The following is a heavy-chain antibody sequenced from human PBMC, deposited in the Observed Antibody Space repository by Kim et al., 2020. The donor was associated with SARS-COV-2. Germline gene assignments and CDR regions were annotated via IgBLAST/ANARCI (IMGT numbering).Heavy chain of an antibody. CDR1: GGTFSSYA. J-gene: IGHJ4*02. V-gene: IGHV1-69*13. D-gene: IGHD3-10*02. CDR2: IIPIFGTA. CDR3: ASNFVYGGNSDVRHYFDY. Sequence: SVKVSCKASGGTFSSYAISWVRQAPGQGLEWMGGIIPIFGTANYAQKFQGRVTITADESTSTAYMELSSLRSEDTAVYYCASNFVYGGNSDVRHYFDYWGQGTLVTVSS.